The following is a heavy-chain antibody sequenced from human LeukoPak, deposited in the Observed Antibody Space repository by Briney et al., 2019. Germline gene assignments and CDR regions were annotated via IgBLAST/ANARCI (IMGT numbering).Heavy chain of an antibody. J-gene: IGHJ6*03. V-gene: IGHV1-2*02. Sequence: GASVKVSCKASGYTFTGYYMHWVRQAPGQGLEWMGWINPNSGGTNYAQKFQGRVTMTRDTSINTAYMELSRLRSDDTAVYYCARMGGYYGSGASYNYYYYMDVWGEGTAVTISS. D-gene: IGHD3-10*01. CDR1: GYTFTGYY. CDR2: INPNSGGT. CDR3: ARMGGYYGSGASYNYYYYMDV.